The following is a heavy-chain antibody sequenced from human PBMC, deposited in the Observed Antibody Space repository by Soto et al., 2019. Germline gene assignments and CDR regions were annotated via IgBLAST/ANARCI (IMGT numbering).Heavy chain of an antibody. D-gene: IGHD3-3*01. CDR1: GGSFSGYY. CDR2: INHSGST. Sequence: QVQLQQWGAGLLKPSETLSLTCAVYGGSFSGYYWSWIRQPPGKGLEWIGEINHSGSTNYNPSLTTRVTISVDTSKNQFSLKLSSVTAAYTAVYYCARKGTYHYDFWSGKSTNWFDPWGQGTLVTVSS. V-gene: IGHV4-34*01. J-gene: IGHJ5*02. CDR3: ARKGTYHYDFWSGKSTNWFDP.